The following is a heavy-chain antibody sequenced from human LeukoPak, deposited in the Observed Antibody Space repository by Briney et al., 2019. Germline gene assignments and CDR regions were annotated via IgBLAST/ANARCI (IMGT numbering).Heavy chain of an antibody. D-gene: IGHD3-10*01. CDR1: GGSISTYF. CDR3: ASLRTGDFDY. CDR2: IYYSGST. J-gene: IGHJ4*02. V-gene: IGHV4-59*08. Sequence: SETLSLTCTVSGGSISTYFWSWIRQPPGKGLEWIGYIYYSGSTYYNPSFKSRLTISVDTSKNQFSLKLSSVTAADTAVYYCASLRTGDFDYWGQGALVTVSS.